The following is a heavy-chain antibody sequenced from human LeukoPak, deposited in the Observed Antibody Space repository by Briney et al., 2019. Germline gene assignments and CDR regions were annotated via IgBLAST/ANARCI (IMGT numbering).Heavy chain of an antibody. CDR1: GGSISGYY. V-gene: IGHV4-4*07. J-gene: IGHJ5*02. CDR2: IYSSGST. CDR3: ARDPSWGWLQYNWFDP. Sequence: SETLSLTCTVSGGSISGYYWSWIRQPAGKGLDWIGRIYSSGSTNYNPSLKSRVTISVDTSKNQFSLKLSSVTAADTAVYYCARDPSWGWLQYNWFDPWGQGTLVTVSS. D-gene: IGHD5-24*01.